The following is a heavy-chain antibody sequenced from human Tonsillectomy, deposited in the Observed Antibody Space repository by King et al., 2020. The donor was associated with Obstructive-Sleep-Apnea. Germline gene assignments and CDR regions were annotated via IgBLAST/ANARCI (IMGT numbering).Heavy chain of an antibody. J-gene: IGHJ4*02. CDR2: IYHSGST. D-gene: IGHD5-18*01. V-gene: IGHV4-59*02. CDR3: ANHGQRELWSR. Sequence: VQLQESGPGLVKPSETLSLTCAVSGGSVSAYYWSWIRQPPGKGLEWIGRIYHSGSTNYNPSLKSRVSISIDMSGNQVSLNLNSVTAADTAVYYCANHGQRELWSRWGPGTLVSVS. CDR1: GGSVSAYY.